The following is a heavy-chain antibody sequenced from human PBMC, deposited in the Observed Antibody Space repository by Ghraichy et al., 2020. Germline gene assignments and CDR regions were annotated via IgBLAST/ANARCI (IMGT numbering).Heavy chain of an antibody. Sequence: GGSLRLSCAASGFTFSSYAMSWVRQAPGKGLEWVSAISGSGGSTYYADSVKGRFTISRDNSKNTLYLQMNSLRAEDTAVYYCAKDAVIVGATTLVPLSFDYWGQGTLVTVSS. V-gene: IGHV3-23*01. CDR3: AKDAVIVGATTLVPLSFDY. CDR1: GFTFSSYA. J-gene: IGHJ4*02. D-gene: IGHD1-26*01. CDR2: ISGSGGST.